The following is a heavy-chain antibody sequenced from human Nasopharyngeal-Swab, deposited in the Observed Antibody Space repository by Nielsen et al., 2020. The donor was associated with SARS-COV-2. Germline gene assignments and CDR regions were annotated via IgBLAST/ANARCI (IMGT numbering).Heavy chain of an antibody. CDR1: GFTFSTYA. CDR3: ASTGQRDWLDP. D-gene: IGHD5-24*01. CDR2: ISYDGSNK. J-gene: IGHJ5*02. Sequence: SLKISCAASGFTFSTYAMHWVRQAPGKGLEWVAFISYDGSNKYYADSVKGRFTISRDNSKNTLYLQMNSLRAEDTAVYYCASTGQRDWLDPWGQGTLVTVSS. V-gene: IGHV3-30-3*01.